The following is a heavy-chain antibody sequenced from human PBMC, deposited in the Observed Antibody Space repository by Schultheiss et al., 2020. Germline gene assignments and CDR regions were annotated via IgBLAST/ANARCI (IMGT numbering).Heavy chain of an antibody. D-gene: IGHD6-6*01. J-gene: IGHJ6*02. CDR1: GGSISSGGYY. CDR2: INHSGST. CDR3: ARGIAARWTLYYGMDV. Sequence: SETLSITCTVSGGSISSGGYYWTWIRQPPGKGLEWIGEINHSGSTNYNPSLKSRVTISVDTSKNQFSLKLSSVTAADTAVYYCARGIAARWTLYYGMDVWGQGTTVTVSS. V-gene: IGHV4-39*07.